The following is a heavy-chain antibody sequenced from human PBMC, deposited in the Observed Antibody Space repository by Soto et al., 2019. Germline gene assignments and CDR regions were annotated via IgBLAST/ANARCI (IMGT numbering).Heavy chain of an antibody. CDR3: ARQTSSSSPDYYYYYGMDV. D-gene: IGHD6-6*01. Sequence: GASVKVSCKASGYTFTTYDINWVRQATGQGLEWMGWMNPNSRNTGYAQKFQGRVTMTSNTSISTAYMDLSSLRSEDTAVYYCARQTSSSSPDYYYYYGMDVWGQGTTVTVS. CDR1: GYTFTTYD. CDR2: MNPNSRNT. V-gene: IGHV1-8*01. J-gene: IGHJ6*02.